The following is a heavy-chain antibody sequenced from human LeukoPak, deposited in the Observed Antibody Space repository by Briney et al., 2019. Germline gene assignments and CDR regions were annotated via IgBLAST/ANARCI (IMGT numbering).Heavy chain of an antibody. J-gene: IGHJ4*02. D-gene: IGHD6-19*01. CDR2: IYYSGST. V-gene: IGHV4-59*01. CDR3: ARELISSGWIHTFDY. CDR1: GGSISSYY. Sequence: SETMSLTSTVSGGSISSYYWSWIRQPPGKGLEWIGYIYYSGSTNYNPSLKSRVTISVDTSKNQFSLKLSSVTAADTAVYYCARELISSGWIHTFDYWGQGTLVTVSS.